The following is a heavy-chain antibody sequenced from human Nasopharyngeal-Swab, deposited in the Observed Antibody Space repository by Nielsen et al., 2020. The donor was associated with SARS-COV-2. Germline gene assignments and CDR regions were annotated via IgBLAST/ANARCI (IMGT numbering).Heavy chain of an antibody. V-gene: IGHV3-48*03. CDR1: GFTFSSYE. CDR3: ARGVKEHYYDSSGYYYFDY. Sequence: GGSLRLSCAASGFTFSSYEMNWVRQAPGKGLEWVSYISSSGSTIYYADSVKGRFTISRDNAKNSLYLQMNSLRAEDTAVYYCARGVKEHYYDSSGYYYFDYWGQGTLVTVSS. CDR2: ISSSGSTI. J-gene: IGHJ4*02. D-gene: IGHD3-22*01.